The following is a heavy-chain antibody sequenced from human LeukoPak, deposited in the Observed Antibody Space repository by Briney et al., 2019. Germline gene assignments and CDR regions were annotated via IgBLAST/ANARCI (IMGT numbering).Heavy chain of an antibody. CDR2: INHSGST. CDR3: ARDSAYYDFWSGYYRREDYYYYMDV. CDR1: GGSFSGYY. D-gene: IGHD3-3*01. J-gene: IGHJ6*03. V-gene: IGHV4-34*01. Sequence: PSETLSLTCAVYGGSFSGYYWSWIRQPPGKGLEWIGEINHSGSTNYNPSLKSRVTISVDTSKNQFSLKLSSVTAADTAVYYCARDSAYYDFWSGYYRREDYYYYMDVWGKGTTVTVSS.